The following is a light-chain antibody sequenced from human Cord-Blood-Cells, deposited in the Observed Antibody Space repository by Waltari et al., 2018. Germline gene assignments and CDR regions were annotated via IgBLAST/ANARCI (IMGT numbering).Light chain of an antibody. CDR3: EQRSNWPPRT. Sequence: IVLTPSPATQPLSPGARSTLSCRASQCMSSELPWYQQQPGQAPRLLIYDASNRATGIPARFSGSGAGTDFTLTSSRLEPEGFAVYYCEQRSNWPPRTFGGVTKVEIK. J-gene: IGKJ4*01. V-gene: IGKV3-11*01. CDR1: QCMSSE. CDR2: DAS.